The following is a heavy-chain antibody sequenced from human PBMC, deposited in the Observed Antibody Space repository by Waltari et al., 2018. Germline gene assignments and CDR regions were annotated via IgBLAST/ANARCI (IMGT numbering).Heavy chain of an antibody. D-gene: IGHD5-12*01. CDR3: ARALVTTRIYFDH. Sequence: QGQLQESGPGLVKPSETLSLTCTVPGDSISSYYWSWIRQPPGKGLEWIGYISYTGSTNYNPSLKSRVTLSVDTSTNQFSLKLSSATAADTAVYYCARALVTTRIYFDHWGLGTLVTVSS. CDR1: GDSISSYY. J-gene: IGHJ4*02. CDR2: ISYTGST. V-gene: IGHV4-59*12.